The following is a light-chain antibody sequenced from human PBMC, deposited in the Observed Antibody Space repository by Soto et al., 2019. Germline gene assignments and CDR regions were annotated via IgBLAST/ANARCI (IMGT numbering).Light chain of an antibody. CDR3: QQYTTSVT. J-gene: IGKJ1*01. CDR1: QSVDSTF. CDR2: GAS. Sequence: EIVLTQSPGSLSLSPGERATLSCRASQSVDSTFFAWYQKKPGQAPRLLIYGASKRATDVPDRFSGSGSGRDFTLTSSGLEPEYFGVYYCQQYTTSVTFGQGTKVEI. V-gene: IGKV3-20*01.